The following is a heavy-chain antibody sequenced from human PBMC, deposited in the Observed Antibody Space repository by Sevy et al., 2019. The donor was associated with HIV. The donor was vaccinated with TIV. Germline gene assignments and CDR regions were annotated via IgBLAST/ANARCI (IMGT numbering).Heavy chain of an antibody. Sequence: GGSLRLSCAASGFTFSDYYMSWIRQAPGKGLEWVSYISSSGSTIYYADSVKGRFTISRDNAKNSLYLQMNSLRAEDTAVYYCARDYTSYYYDSSGYDHYWGQGTLVTVS. V-gene: IGHV3-11*01. J-gene: IGHJ4*02. CDR2: ISSSGSTI. CDR1: GFTFSDYY. CDR3: ARDYTSYYYDSSGYDHY. D-gene: IGHD3-22*01.